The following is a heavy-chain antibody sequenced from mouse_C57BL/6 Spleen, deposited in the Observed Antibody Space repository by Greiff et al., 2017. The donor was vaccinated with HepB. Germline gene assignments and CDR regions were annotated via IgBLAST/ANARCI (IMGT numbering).Heavy chain of an antibody. J-gene: IGHJ2*01. Sequence: QVQLQQSGAELVKPGASVKMSCKASSYTFTSYWITWVKQRPGQGLEWIGDIYPGSGSTNYNEKFKSKATLTVDTSSSTAYMQLSSLTSEDSAVYYCARRWEEYFDYWGQGTTLTVSS. D-gene: IGHD4-1*01. CDR2: IYPGSGST. CDR3: ARRWEEYFDY. CDR1: SYTFTSYW. V-gene: IGHV1-55*01.